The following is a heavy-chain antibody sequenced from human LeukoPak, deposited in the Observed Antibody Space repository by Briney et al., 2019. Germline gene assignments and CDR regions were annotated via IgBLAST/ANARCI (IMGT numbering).Heavy chain of an antibody. CDR1: GFTFSSYA. D-gene: IGHD2-15*01. CDR2: ISSSSSTI. J-gene: IGHJ4*02. Sequence: GGSLRLSCAASGFTFSSYAMSWVRQAPGKGLEWVSYISSSSSTIYYADSVKGRFTIPRDNAKNSLYLQMNSLRAEDTAVYYCARGVASPYFDYWGQGTLVTVSS. CDR3: ARGVASPYFDY. V-gene: IGHV3-48*01.